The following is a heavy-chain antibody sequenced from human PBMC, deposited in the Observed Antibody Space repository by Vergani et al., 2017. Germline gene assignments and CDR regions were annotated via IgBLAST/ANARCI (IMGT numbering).Heavy chain of an antibody. D-gene: IGHD3-3*01. CDR3: GRTPTIFGVVIISYYYYGMDV. CDR1: GGSFSGYY. J-gene: IGHJ6*02. V-gene: IGHV4-34*01. CDR2: INHSGST. Sequence: QVQLQQWGAGLLKPSETLSLTCAVYGGSFSGYYWRWIRQPPGKGLEWIGEINHSGSTNYNPSLKSRVTISVDTSKNQFSLKRSSVTAADTAVYYCGRTPTIFGVVIISYYYYGMDVWGQGTTVTVSS.